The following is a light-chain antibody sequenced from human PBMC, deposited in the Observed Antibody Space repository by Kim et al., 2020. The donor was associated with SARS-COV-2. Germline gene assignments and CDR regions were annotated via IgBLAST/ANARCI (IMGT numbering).Light chain of an antibody. Sequence: GQSVTISCTATSSDVGGYNYVSWYQQHPGKAPKLMIYDVSNRPSGVSNRFSGSKSGNTASLTISGLQAEDEADYYCSSYTSSSNYVFGTGTKVTVL. CDR1: SSDVGGYNY. CDR2: DVS. J-gene: IGLJ1*01. V-gene: IGLV2-14*03. CDR3: SSYTSSSNYV.